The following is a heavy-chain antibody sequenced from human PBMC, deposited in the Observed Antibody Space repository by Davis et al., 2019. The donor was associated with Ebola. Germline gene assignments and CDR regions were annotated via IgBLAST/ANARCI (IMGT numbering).Heavy chain of an antibody. J-gene: IGHJ5*02. CDR3: AKDEYCSGGSCPPRRNWFDP. CDR1: GFTFSSYA. CDR2: ISGSGGST. D-gene: IGHD2-15*01. Sequence: PGGSLRLSCAASGFTFSSYAMSWVRQAPGKGLEWVSAISGSGGSTYYADSVKGRFTISRDNSKNTLYLQMNSLRAEDTAVYYCAKDEYCSGGSCPPRRNWFDPWGQGTLVTVSS. V-gene: IGHV3-23*01.